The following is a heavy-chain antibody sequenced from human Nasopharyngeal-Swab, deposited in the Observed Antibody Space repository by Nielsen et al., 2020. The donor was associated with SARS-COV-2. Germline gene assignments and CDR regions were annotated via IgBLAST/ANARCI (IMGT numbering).Heavy chain of an antibody. D-gene: IGHD4-17*01. CDR1: GFTFSDYY. V-gene: IGHV3-11*01. CDR2: ISSSGSTI. J-gene: IGHJ4*02. CDR3: ARVIPTTTVATY. Sequence: GESLKISCAASGFTFSDYYMSWIRQAPGKGLEWVSYISSSGSTIYYADSVKGRFTISRDNAKNSLYLQMNSLRVEDTAVYYCARVIPTTTVATYWGQGTLVTVSS.